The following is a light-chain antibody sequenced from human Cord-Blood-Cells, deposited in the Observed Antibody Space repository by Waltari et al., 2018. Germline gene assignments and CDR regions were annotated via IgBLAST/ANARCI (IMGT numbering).Light chain of an antibody. CDR3: CSYAGSSTYV. J-gene: IGLJ1*01. V-gene: IGLV2-23*02. CDR1: SSDVGSYNL. Sequence: QSALTQPASVSGSPGQSITISCTGTSSDVGSYNLVSWNQQHPGKAPKLMIYEVSKLPSGVSNRFSSSKSGNTASLTISGLQAEDEADYYCCSYAGSSTYVFGTGTKVTVL. CDR2: EVS.